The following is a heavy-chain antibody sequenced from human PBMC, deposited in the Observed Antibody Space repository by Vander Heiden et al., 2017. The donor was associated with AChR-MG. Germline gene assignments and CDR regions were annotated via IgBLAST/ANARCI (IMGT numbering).Heavy chain of an antibody. V-gene: IGHV3-30*18. D-gene: IGHD3-22*01. CDR1: GFTFSSYG. J-gene: IGHJ4*02. Sequence: QVQLVESGGGVVQPGRSLRLSCAASGFTFSSYGMHWVRQAPGKGLEWVAVISYDGSNKYYADSVKGRFTISRDNSKNTLYLQMNSLRAEDTAVYYCAKVDYYDSSGPLDYWGQGTLVTVSS. CDR2: ISYDGSNK. CDR3: AKVDYYDSSGPLDY.